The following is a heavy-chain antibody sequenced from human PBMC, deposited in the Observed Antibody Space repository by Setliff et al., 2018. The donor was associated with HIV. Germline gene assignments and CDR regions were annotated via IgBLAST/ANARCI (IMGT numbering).Heavy chain of an antibody. V-gene: IGHV4-61*02. D-gene: IGHD3-22*01. CDR3: ARSARVGYYDSSGYS. CDR2: IYTSGST. J-gene: IGHJ4*02. CDR1: GGSISSGSYY. Sequence: PSETLSLTCTVSGGSISSGSYYWSWIRRPAGKGLEWIGRIYTSGSTNYNPSLKSRVTISVDTSKNQFSLKLSSVTAADTAVYYCARSARVGYYDSSGYSWGQGTLVTVSS.